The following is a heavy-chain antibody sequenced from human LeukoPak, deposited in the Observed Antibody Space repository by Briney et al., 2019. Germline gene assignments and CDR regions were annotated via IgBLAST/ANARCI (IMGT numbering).Heavy chain of an antibody. CDR1: GFTFSSYS. D-gene: IGHD6-13*01. J-gene: IGHJ4*02. CDR3: ARDLGGIAAAGRGNFDY. Sequence: PGGSLRLSCAASGFTFSSYSMNSVRQAPGEGLECGSSISSSSSYIYYADSVKGRFTISRDNAKNSLYLQMNSLRAEDTAVYYCARDLGGIAAAGRGNFDYWGQGTLVTVSS. CDR2: ISSSSSYI. V-gene: IGHV3-21*01.